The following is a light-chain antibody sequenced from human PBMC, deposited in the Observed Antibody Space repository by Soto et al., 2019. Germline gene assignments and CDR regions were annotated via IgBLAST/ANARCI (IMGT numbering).Light chain of an antibody. J-gene: IGKJ1*01. CDR3: QQRSNWPWT. Sequence: EIVLTQSPATLSLSPGERATLSCRASQSVSNFLAWYQQKPGQAPRLLISDASNRATGIPGRFSGSGSGTEFSLTISSLEPEDFAVYYCQQRSNWPWTFGQGTKVEIK. V-gene: IGKV3-11*01. CDR1: QSVSNF. CDR2: DAS.